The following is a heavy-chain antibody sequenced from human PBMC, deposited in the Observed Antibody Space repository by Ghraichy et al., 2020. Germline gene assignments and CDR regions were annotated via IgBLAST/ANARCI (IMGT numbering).Heavy chain of an antibody. CDR2: ISSSSTYI. Sequence: GSLRLSCAASGFTFSSYTMNWVRQAPGKGLEWVSSISSSSTYIYYADSVKGRFTISRDNAKNSLYLQMNSLRAEDTAVYYCARGGYYYDSSGYYYGEHGMDVWGQGTTVTVSS. V-gene: IGHV3-21*01. J-gene: IGHJ6*02. CDR3: ARGGYYYDSSGYYYGEHGMDV. CDR1: GFTFSSYT. D-gene: IGHD3-22*01.